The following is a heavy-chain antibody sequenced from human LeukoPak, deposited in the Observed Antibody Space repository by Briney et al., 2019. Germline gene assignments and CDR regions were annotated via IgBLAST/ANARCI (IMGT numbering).Heavy chain of an antibody. D-gene: IGHD3-22*01. CDR3: VRAVHHLFYSDSSGYYGDAFDV. CDR1: GFSVRTNY. CDR2: IYSGGTF. V-gene: IGHV3-53*01. Sequence: GGSLRLSCAASGFSVRTNYMSWVRQAPGKGLEWVSVIYSGGTFPYADSVKGRFTISRDNARGTLNLQRNSLRVDDTAVYYCVRAVHHLFYSDSSGYYGDAFDVWGQGTVVTVSS. J-gene: IGHJ3*01.